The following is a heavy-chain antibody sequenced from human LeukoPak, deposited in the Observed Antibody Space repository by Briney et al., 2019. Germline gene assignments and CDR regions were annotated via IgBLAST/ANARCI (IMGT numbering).Heavy chain of an antibody. CDR3: ARGLTVGTVTYFDY. Sequence: TETLSLTCTVSGGSISSYYWSWIRQPPGKGLEWIGYIYYSGSTNYNPSLKSRVTISVDTSKNQFSLKLSSVTAADTAVYYCARGLTVGTVTYFDYWGQGTLVTVSS. CDR2: IYYSGST. J-gene: IGHJ4*02. V-gene: IGHV4-59*01. D-gene: IGHD4-23*01. CDR1: GGSISSYY.